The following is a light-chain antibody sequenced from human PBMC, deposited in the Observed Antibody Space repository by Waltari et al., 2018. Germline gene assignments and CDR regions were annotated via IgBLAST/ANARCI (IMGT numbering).Light chain of an antibody. V-gene: IGKV3-20*01. CDR2: GAS. J-gene: IGKJ1*01. CDR3: QQYGSSRT. CDR1: QSVSRSY. Sequence: EIVLTQSPGTLSLSPGERATPPCRASQSVSRSYLAWYQQKHGQAPRLLIYGASSRATGIPDRFSGSGSGTDFTLTISRLEPEDFAVYYCQQYGSSRTFGQGTKVEIK.